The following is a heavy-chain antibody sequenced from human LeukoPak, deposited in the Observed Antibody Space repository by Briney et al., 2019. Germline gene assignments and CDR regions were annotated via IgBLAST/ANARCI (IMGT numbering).Heavy chain of an antibody. CDR3: AAHFYTGPYDY. Sequence: ASVKVSCKASGGTFSSYAISWVRQAPGQGLEWMGGIIPIFSTANYAQKFQGRVTITAGKSTSTAYMELSSLRSEDTAVYYCAAHFYTGPYDYWGQGTLVTVSS. J-gene: IGHJ4*02. D-gene: IGHD2/OR15-2a*01. CDR1: GGTFSSYA. V-gene: IGHV1-69*06. CDR2: IIPIFSTA.